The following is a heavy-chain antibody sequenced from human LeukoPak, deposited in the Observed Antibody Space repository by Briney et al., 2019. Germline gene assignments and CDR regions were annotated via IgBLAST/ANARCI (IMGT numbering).Heavy chain of an antibody. V-gene: IGHV3-7*01. J-gene: IGHJ4*02. CDR1: GFTFSSYW. CDR3: ARTRGYQQLDY. Sequence: GGSLRLSCAASGFTFSSYWMTWVRQAPGKGLEWVANIKQDGSEKYYVDSVKGRFTISRDNAKNSLYLQMNSLRAEDTAVYYCARTRGYQQLDYWGQGTLVTVSS. D-gene: IGHD2-2*01. CDR2: IKQDGSEK.